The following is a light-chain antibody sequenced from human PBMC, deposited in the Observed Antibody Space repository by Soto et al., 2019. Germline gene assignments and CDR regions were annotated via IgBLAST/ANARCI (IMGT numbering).Light chain of an antibody. CDR3: CSYTGRPIFVL. J-gene: IGLJ2*01. V-gene: IGLV2-14*01. CDR1: SSDVGGYNY. CDR2: EVS. Sequence: QSALTQPASVSGSPGQSITISCTGTSSDVGGYNYVSWYQQHPGKAPKLMIYEVSNRPSGVSNRFSGSESDNTASLTISGLQAEDEADYYCCSYTGRPIFVLFGGGTKLTVL.